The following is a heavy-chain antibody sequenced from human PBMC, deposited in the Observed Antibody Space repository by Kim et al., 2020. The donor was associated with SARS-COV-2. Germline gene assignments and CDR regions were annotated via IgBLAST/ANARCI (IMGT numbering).Heavy chain of an antibody. J-gene: IGHJ4*02. CDR3: TTVSMR. CDR1: GIPFSNAW. V-gene: IGHV3-15*01. D-gene: IGHD2-2*01. Sequence: GGSLRLSCAVSGIPFSNAWFNWVRQAPGKGLEWVGRIKSNSDGGTADLAAPVKGRFAISRDDSNNTLPLLMNSLRTDDSAVSYCTTVSMRWGQGTLVTVS. CDR2: IKSNSDGGTA.